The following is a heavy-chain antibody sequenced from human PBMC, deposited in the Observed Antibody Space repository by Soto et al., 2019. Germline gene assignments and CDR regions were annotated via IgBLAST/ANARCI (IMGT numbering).Heavy chain of an antibody. J-gene: IGHJ6*02. CDR1: GYSFMNYG. CDR2: SAPYNGNA. Sequence: ASVKVSCKASGYSFMNYGISWMRQAPGQRLEWMAWSAPYNGNAIYAQNVQGRVTVTADRSTSTVYMEVRSLTTDDTALYYCAREYYYDSSGYPTWGLYYYYYGMDVWGQGTTVTVSS. CDR3: AREYYYDSSGYPTWGLYYYYYGMDV. V-gene: IGHV1-18*01. D-gene: IGHD3-22*01.